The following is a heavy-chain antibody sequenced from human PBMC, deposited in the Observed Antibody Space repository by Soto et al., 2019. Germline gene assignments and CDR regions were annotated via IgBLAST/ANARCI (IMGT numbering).Heavy chain of an antibody. J-gene: IGHJ4*01. D-gene: IGHD2-21*01. Sequence: QVQLQESGPGLVKPSETLSLTCTVSGDSVGSSRYHWGLIRQPPGKGLEWIGNIYHSETTSYNPSLKSRVTISVDTSKNQFCLEVFSVTAADTAIYYCARHVVRPTSWTGDFFDYCG. CDR3: ARHVVRPTSWTGDFFDY. CDR2: IYHSETT. V-gene: IGHV4-39*01. CDR1: GDSVGSSRYH.